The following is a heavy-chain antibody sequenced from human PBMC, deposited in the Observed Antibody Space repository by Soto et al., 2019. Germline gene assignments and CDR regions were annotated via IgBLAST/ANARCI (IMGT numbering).Heavy chain of an antibody. CDR3: ARNLRGIAVAGSSPTRY. V-gene: IGHV3-30-3*01. CDR1: GFTFSSYA. Sequence: QVQLVESGGGVVQPGRSLRLSCAASGFTFSSYAMHWVRQAPGKGLEWVAVISYDVSNKYYADSVKGRFTISRDNSKNTLYLQMNSLRAEDTAVYYCARNLRGIAVAGSSPTRYWGQGTLVTVSS. J-gene: IGHJ4*02. D-gene: IGHD6-19*01. CDR2: ISYDVSNK.